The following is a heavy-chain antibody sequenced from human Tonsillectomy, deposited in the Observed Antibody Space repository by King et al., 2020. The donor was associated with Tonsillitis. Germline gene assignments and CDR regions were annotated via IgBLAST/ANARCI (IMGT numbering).Heavy chain of an antibody. CDR3: ARDERYYSDSSDRYFQH. D-gene: IGHD3-22*01. J-gene: IGHJ1*01. CDR1: GYSFTSYG. Sequence: QLVQSGAEVKKPGASVKVSCKASGYSFTSYGITWVRQAPGQGLEWMGWISAYNGNTNYAQKLQGRVTMTTDTSTSTANMELRSLRSDDTAVFYCARDERYYSDSSDRYFQHWGQGTLVTVSS. CDR2: ISAYNGNT. V-gene: IGHV1-18*01.